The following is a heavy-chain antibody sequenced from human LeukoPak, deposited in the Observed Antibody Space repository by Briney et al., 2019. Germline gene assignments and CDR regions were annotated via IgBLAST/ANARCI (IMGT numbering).Heavy chain of an antibody. J-gene: IGHJ3*02. Sequence: GGSLRLSCAASGFTFSSYAMHGVRQAPGTGLEWVAVISYDGSNKYYADSVKGRFTISRDNSKNALYLQMNSLRAEDTAVYYCARGWSGNDAFDIWGQGTMVTVSS. CDR2: ISYDGSNK. CDR1: GFTFSSYA. D-gene: IGHD3-3*01. V-gene: IGHV3-30-3*01. CDR3: ARGWSGNDAFDI.